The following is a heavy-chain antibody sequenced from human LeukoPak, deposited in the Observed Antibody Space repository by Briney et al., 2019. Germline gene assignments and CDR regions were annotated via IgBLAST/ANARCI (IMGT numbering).Heavy chain of an antibody. D-gene: IGHD1-26*01. CDR3: ARDSKWELLRWNWFDP. J-gene: IGHJ5*02. CDR1: GYTFTNYG. CDR2: ISAYNGNT. V-gene: IGHV1-18*01. Sequence: ASVKVSCKASGYTFTNYGISWVRQAPGQGLEWMGWISAYNGNTNYAQKLQGRVTMTTDTSTSTAYMELRSLRSDDTAVYYCARDSKWELLRWNWFDPWGQGTLVTVSS.